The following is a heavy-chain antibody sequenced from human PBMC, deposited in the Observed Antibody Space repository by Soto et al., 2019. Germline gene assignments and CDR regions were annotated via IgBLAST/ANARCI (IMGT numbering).Heavy chain of an antibody. V-gene: IGHV3-23*01. CDR3: AKDARYCSGGSCFSGAYYFDY. CDR2: ISGSGGST. D-gene: IGHD2-15*01. J-gene: IGHJ4*02. CDR1: GFTFSSYA. Sequence: GGSLRLSCAASGFTFSSYAMSWVRQAPGKVLEWVSAISGSGGSTYYADSVKGRFTISRDNSKNTLYLQMNSLRAEDTAVYYCAKDARYCSGGSCFSGAYYFDYWGQGTLVTVSS.